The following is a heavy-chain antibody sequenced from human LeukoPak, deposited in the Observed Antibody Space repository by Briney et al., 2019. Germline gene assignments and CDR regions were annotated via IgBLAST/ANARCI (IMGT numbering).Heavy chain of an antibody. CDR2: ISSSSTYI. D-gene: IGHD3-10*01. J-gene: IGHJ4*02. CDR3: ARDQGYGSGSYLF. Sequence: GGSLRLSCAASGFTFSNYSMNWVRQAPGKGLEWVSSISSSSTYIYCADSVKGRFTISRDNAKNSLYLQMNSLRAEDTAVYYCARDQGYGSGSYLFWGQGTLVTVSS. V-gene: IGHV3-21*01. CDR1: GFTFSNYS.